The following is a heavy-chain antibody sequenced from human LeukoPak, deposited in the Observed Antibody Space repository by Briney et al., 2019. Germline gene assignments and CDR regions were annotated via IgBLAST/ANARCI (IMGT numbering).Heavy chain of an antibody. V-gene: IGHV4-38-2*01. CDR1: GHSISSGSY. J-gene: IGHJ4*02. CDR2: IYHSGST. Sequence: PSETQSLTCAVSGHSISSGSYWGWIRQPPGKGLEWIGSIYHSGSTYYNPSLKSRVTISVDTSKNQFSLKLNSVTAADMAVYYCARHPGPDYWGQGTLVTVSS. CDR3: ARHPGPDY.